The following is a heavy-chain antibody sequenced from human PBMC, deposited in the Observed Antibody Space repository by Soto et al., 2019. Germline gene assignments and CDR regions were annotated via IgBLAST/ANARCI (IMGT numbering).Heavy chain of an antibody. CDR2: IYWDDDK. V-gene: IGHV2-5*02. J-gene: IGHJ4*02. CDR3: AHRVLRTVFGLVTTTAIYFDF. CDR1: GFSLTTSGEG. Sequence: QITLNESGPTVVRPTETLTLTCRFSGFSLTTSGEGVGWIRQSPGKAPEWLALIYWDDDKRYSASVKSRLTITKDTSKNQVVLTVSDLDPTDTATYYCAHRVLRTVFGLVTTTAIYFDFWGQGTPVAVSS. D-gene: IGHD3-3*01.